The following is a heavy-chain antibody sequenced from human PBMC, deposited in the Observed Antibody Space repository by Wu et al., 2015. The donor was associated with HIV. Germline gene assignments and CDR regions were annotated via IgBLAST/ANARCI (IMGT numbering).Heavy chain of an antibody. CDR2: IIPIFGTA. D-gene: IGHD3-10*01. CDR1: GGTFSSYA. Sequence: QVQLVQSGAEVKKPGSSVKVSCKASGGTFSSYAISWVRQAPGQGLEWMGGIIPIFGTANYAQKFQGRVTITTDESTSTAYMELSSLRSEDTAVYYCAREWGVRVSIGYYYGMDVVGPRDHGHRLL. CDR3: AREWGVRVSIGYYYGMDV. V-gene: IGHV1-69*05. J-gene: IGHJ6*02.